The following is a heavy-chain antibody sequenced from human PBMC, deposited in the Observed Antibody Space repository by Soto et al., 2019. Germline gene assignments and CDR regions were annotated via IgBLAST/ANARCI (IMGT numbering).Heavy chain of an antibody. V-gene: IGHV3-23*01. Sequence: GGSLRLSCAASGFTFSSYAMSWVRQAPGKGLEWVSAISGSGGSTYYADSVKGRFTISRDNSKNTLYLQMNSLRAEDTAVYYCATTSRDIVVVPAALIFDYWGQGTLVTVSS. CDR3: ATTSRDIVVVPAALIFDY. D-gene: IGHD2-2*01. CDR2: ISGSGGST. J-gene: IGHJ4*02. CDR1: GFTFSSYA.